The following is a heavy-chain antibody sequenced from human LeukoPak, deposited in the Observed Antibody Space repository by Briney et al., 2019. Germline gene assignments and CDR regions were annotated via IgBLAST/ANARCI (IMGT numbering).Heavy chain of an antibody. CDR3: ARGPTTVTRAFDY. CDR1: GGSFSIYY. D-gene: IGHD4-17*01. Sequence: SETLSLTCTVSGGSFSIYYWSRIRQPAGKGLEWIGRIYTSGSTNYNPSLKSRVTMSVDTSKNQFSLKLSSVTAADTAVYYCARGPTTVTRAFDYWGQGTLVTVSS. V-gene: IGHV4-4*07. J-gene: IGHJ4*02. CDR2: IYTSGST.